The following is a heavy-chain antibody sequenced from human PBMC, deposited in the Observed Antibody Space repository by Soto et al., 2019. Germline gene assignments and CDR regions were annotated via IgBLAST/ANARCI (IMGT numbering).Heavy chain of an antibody. D-gene: IGHD2-2*02. CDR3: AIDGGYCSSTSCYTGFYYNGMDV. Sequence: VQLVQSGAEVKKPGASVKVSCKASGYTFTSYGINWVRQAPGQGLEWMGWISAYNGKTNYAQKLQGRVTMTTDTSTSTAYMELRILRSDDTAVYYCAIDGGYCSSTSCYTGFYYNGMDVWGQGTTVTVSS. J-gene: IGHJ6*02. CDR2: ISAYNGKT. V-gene: IGHV1-18*01. CDR1: GYTFTSYG.